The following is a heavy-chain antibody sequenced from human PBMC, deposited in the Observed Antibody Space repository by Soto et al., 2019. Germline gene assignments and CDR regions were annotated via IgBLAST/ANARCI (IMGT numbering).Heavy chain of an antibody. J-gene: IGHJ4*02. CDR2: ISGSGGTT. CDR1: GFTFSTYA. CDR3: AKNGGGYSYGFDY. Sequence: PGGSLRLSCAASGFTFSTYAMSWVRQAPAKGLEWLSAISGSGGTTFYADSVKGRFTISRDNSKNTLYLQMNSLRAEDTAVYYCAKNGGGYSYGFDYWGQGTLVTVSS. V-gene: IGHV3-23*01. D-gene: IGHD5-18*01.